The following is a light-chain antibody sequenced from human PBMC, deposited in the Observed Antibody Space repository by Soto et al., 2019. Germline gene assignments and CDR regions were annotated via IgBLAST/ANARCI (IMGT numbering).Light chain of an antibody. CDR2: AAS. J-gene: IGKJ2*01. CDR1: QSIVSF. CDR3: QQYNSYSYT. V-gene: IGKV1-5*01. Sequence: DVQMTQSPSSLSASVGDRVTITCRASQSIVSFLNWYQQRPGTAPKLLIFAASNLESGVPSRFSGSGSGTEFTLTISSLQPDDFATYYCQQYNSYSYTFGQGTKLEIK.